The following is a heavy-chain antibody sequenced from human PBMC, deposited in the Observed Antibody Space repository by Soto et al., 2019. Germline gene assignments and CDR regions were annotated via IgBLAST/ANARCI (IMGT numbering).Heavy chain of an antibody. V-gene: IGHV1-69*01. CDR2: IIPIFGTA. J-gene: IGHJ4*02. CDR1: GGTFSSYA. D-gene: IGHD2-15*01. Sequence: QVQLVQSGAEVKKPGSSVKVSCKASGGTFSSYAISWVRQAPGQGLEWMGGIIPIFGTANYAQTFQGRVTITADESTSTAYMELSSLRSEDTAVYYCARDPSNCSGGSCNGSGDYWGQGTLVTVSS. CDR3: ARDPSNCSGGSCNGSGDY.